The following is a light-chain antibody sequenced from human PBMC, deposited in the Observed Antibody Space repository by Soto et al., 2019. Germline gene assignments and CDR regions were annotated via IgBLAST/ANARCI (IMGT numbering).Light chain of an antibody. CDR2: EVT. CDR1: SVDVGSYNL. J-gene: IGLJ1*01. V-gene: IGLV2-23*02. CDR3: CSYAGNSEV. Sequence: QSVLTQPASVPGSPGQSITIPCTGTSVDVGSYNLVSWYQQHPGKAPKLLIYEVTERPSGVSNRFSGSKSGNTASLTISGLQPDDEADYYCCSYAGNSEVFGTGTKVTVL.